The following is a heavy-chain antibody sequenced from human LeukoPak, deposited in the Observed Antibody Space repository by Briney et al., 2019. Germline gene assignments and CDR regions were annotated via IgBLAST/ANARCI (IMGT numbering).Heavy chain of an antibody. CDR1: GFTFSSYS. CDR3: ARVKYCSGGSCWGAVDY. V-gene: IGHV3-21*01. D-gene: IGHD2-15*01. J-gene: IGHJ4*02. CDR2: ISSSSSYI. Sequence: GGSLRLSCAASGFTFSSYSMNWVRQAPGKGLEWVASISSSSSYIYYADSVNGRFTISRDNAKNSLYLQMNSLRAEDTAVYYCARVKYCSGGSCWGAVDYWGQGTLVTVSS.